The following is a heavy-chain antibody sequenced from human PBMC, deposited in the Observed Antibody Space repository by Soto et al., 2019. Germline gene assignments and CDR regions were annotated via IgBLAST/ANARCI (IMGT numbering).Heavy chain of an antibody. CDR3: ARQRYSSSCPFDY. J-gene: IGHJ4*02. CDR2: IYYSGST. D-gene: IGHD6-13*01. Sequence: QLQLQESGPGLVKPSETLSLTCTVSGGSISSSSYYWGWIRQPPGKGLEWIGSIYYSGSTYYNPSLKSRVTISVDTSKNQFSLKLSSVTAADTAVYYCARQRYSSSCPFDYWGQGTLVTVSS. CDR1: GGSISSSSYY. V-gene: IGHV4-39*01.